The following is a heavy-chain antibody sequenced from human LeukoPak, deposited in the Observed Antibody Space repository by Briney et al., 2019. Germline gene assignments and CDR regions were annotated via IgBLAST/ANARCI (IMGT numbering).Heavy chain of an antibody. Sequence: SETLSLTCTVSGGSISRSSYYWGWIHQPPGKGLEWIVTIYYSGSTYYNPSLKGRVTISADTSKNQFSLKLSSVTAADTAVYYCARLTSGHFDYWGQGTLVTVSS. D-gene: IGHD3-10*01. CDR3: ARLTSGHFDY. V-gene: IGHV4-39*01. J-gene: IGHJ4*02. CDR2: IYYSGST. CDR1: GGSISRSSYY.